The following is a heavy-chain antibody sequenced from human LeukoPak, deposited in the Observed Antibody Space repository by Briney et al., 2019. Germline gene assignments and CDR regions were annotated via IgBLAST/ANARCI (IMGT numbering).Heavy chain of an antibody. J-gene: IGHJ5*02. Sequence: PGGSLRLSCAASGFTFSSYSMNWVRQAPGKGLEWVSSISSSSSYIYYADSVKGRFTISRDNAKNSLYLQMNSLRAEDTAVYYCARADSPGSRFDPWGQGTLVTVSS. CDR2: ISSSSSYI. D-gene: IGHD2-21*01. CDR3: ARADSPGSRFDP. V-gene: IGHV3-21*01. CDR1: GFTFSSYS.